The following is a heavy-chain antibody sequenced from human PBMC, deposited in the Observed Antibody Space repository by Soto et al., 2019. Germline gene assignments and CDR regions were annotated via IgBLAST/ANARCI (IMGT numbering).Heavy chain of an antibody. D-gene: IGHD2-15*01. J-gene: IGHJ5*02. CDR1: GGSVSSGRYY. CDR3: ARERKAAINYWFDP. CDR2: TYYSVST. V-gene: IGHV4-61*01. Sequence: QVQLQESGPGLVKPSETLSLTCTVSGGSVSSGRYYWSWIRQPPGTGLEWIGYTYYSVSTNYNPSLKRRVTIAVDTSKNQFALKLGSMTAADTAVYYCARERKAAINYWFDPWGQGTLVTVSS.